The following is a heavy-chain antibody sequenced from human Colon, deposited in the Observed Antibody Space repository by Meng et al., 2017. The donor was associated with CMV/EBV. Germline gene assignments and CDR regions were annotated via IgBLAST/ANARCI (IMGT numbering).Heavy chain of an antibody. CDR3: AKGWQWLITS. D-gene: IGHD6-19*01. CDR1: GFTFDDYT. CDR2: ISRDGRSA. J-gene: IGHJ5*02. Sequence: GESLKISCAASGFTFDDYTMHWVRQAPGKALEWVSLISRDGRSAYYGDSVKGRFTISRDNSKNSFFLQMNSLRSEDTALYYCAKGWQWLITSWGQGTLVTVSS. V-gene: IGHV3-43*01.